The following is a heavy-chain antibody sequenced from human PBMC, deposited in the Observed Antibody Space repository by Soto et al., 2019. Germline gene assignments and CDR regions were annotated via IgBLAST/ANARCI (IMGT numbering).Heavy chain of an antibody. CDR3: AKSVYNWNDGFFDY. D-gene: IGHD1-1*01. V-gene: IGHV5-10-1*01. J-gene: IGHJ4*02. Sequence: PGESLKISCKGSGYSFTSYWISWVRQMPGKGLEWMGRIDPSDSYTNYSPSFQGHVTISADKSISTAYLQMNSLRAEDTAVYYCAKSVYNWNDGFFDYWGQGTLVTVSS. CDR1: GYSFTSYW. CDR2: IDPSDSYT.